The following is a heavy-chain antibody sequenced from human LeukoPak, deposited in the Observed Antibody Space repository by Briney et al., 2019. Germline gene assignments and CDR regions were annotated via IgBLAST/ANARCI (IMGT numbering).Heavy chain of an antibody. J-gene: IGHJ5*02. CDR1: GGTFSSYA. V-gene: IGHV1-69*13. CDR2: IIPIFGTA. CDR3: ARDSAVAGNYWFDP. Sequence: ASVKVSCKASGGTFSSYAISWVRQAPGQGLEWMGGIIPIFGTANYAQKFQGRVTITADESTSTAYMELSSLRSEDTAVYYCARDSAVAGNYWFDPGAREPWSPSPQ. D-gene: IGHD6-19*01.